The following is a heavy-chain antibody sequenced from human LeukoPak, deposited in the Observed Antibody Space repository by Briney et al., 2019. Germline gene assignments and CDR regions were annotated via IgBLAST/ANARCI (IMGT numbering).Heavy chain of an antibody. CDR3: ARLGDNRAIEPFDY. CDR1: GGSIGSYY. CDR2: IYYSGST. J-gene: IGHJ4*02. D-gene: IGHD1-14*01. V-gene: IGHV4-59*01. Sequence: PSETLSLTCTVSGGSIGSYYWGWIRQPPGKGLEWIGYIYYSGSTNYNPSLKSRVTISVDTSKNQFSLKLSSVAAADTAVYYCARLGDNRAIEPFDYWGQGTLVTVSS.